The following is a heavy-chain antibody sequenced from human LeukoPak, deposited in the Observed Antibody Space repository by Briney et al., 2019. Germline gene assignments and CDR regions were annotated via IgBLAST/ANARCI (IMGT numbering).Heavy chain of an antibody. CDR3: ARYSYGSEGAHFDY. V-gene: IGHV4-39*01. CDR1: GGSISSSSYY. Sequence: SETLPLTCTVSGGSISSSSYYWGWIRQPPGKGLEWIGSIYYSGSTYYNPSLKSRVTISVDTSKNQFSLKLSSVTAADTAVYYCARYSYGSEGAHFDYWGQGTLVTVSS. J-gene: IGHJ4*02. D-gene: IGHD5-18*01. CDR2: IYYSGST.